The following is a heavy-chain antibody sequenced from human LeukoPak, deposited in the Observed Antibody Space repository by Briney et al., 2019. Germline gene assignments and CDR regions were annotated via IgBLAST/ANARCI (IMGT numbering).Heavy chain of an antibody. CDR3: ARDLDIVVVPAAISWFDP. CDR2: INPSGGST. CDR1: GYTFTSYY. J-gene: IGHJ5*02. V-gene: IGHV1-46*01. Sequence: ASVKVSCKASGYTFTSYYMHWVRQAPGQGLEWMGIINPSGGSTSYAQKLQGRVTMTTDTSTSTAYMELRSLRSDDTAVYYCARDLDIVVVPAAISWFDPWGQGTLVTVSS. D-gene: IGHD2-2*01.